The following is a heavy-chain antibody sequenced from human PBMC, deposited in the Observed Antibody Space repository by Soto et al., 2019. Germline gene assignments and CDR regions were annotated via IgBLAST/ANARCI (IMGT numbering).Heavy chain of an antibody. D-gene: IGHD3-10*01. V-gene: IGHV1-8*01. J-gene: IGHJ4*02. CDR2: VNPNNGDT. Sequence: ASVKVSCKASGYTFSNYDMNWVRQATGQGPEWIGWVNPNNGDTGYAQKFQGRVTLTTDISTTTAYMELTSLRSEDTAIYYCAKVSRXGSAIDFDYWGQGTLVTVSS. CDR1: GYTFSNYD. CDR3: AKVSRXGSAIDFDY.